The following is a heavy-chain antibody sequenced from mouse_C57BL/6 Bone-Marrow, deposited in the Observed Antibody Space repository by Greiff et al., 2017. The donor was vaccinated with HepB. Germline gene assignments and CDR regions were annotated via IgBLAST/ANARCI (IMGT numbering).Heavy chain of an antibody. J-gene: IGHJ4*01. CDR2: INYDGSST. Sequence: EVNVVESEGGLVQPGSSMKLSCTASGFTFSDCYMAWVRQVPEKGLEWVANINYDGSSTYYLDPLKRRFIISRDNAKNILYLQMSSLKSEDTATYYCAREGDYDVGAMDYWGQGTSVTVSS. CDR3: AREGDYDVGAMDY. D-gene: IGHD2-4*01. CDR1: GFTFSDCY. V-gene: IGHV5-16*01.